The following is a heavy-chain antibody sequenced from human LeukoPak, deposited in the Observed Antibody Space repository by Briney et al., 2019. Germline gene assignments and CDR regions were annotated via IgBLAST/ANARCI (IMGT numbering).Heavy chain of an antibody. J-gene: IGHJ4*02. Sequence: SETLSLTCNVSGVSISSYYWSRIRQPAGKGLEWIGRIHTSGSTNYNPSLKSRVTMSVDTSKNQFSLKLSSVTAADTAVYYCARDQYYYDSSGYLTFDYWGQGTLVTVSS. CDR1: GVSISSYY. D-gene: IGHD3-22*01. CDR3: ARDQYYYDSSGYLTFDY. CDR2: IHTSGST. V-gene: IGHV4-4*07.